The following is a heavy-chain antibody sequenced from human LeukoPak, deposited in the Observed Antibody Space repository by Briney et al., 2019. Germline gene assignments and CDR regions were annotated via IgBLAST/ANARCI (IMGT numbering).Heavy chain of an antibody. V-gene: IGHV1-46*01. Sequence: GASVKVSCKASGNTFSDYYLHWVRQAPGQGLESMGVIHPRDGDISYRQDFQGRLTLTRDLSTNTFCMELSSLRSEDTALYYCARVPLRFDSPETYDIWGQGTMVTVSS. CDR2: IHPRDGDI. D-gene: IGHD3-22*01. J-gene: IGHJ3*02. CDR3: ARVPLRFDSPETYDI. CDR1: GNTFSDYY.